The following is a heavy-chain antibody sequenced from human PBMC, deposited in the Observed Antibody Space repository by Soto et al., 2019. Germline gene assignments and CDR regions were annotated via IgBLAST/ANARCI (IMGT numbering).Heavy chain of an antibody. V-gene: IGHV5-51*01. CDR1: GYSFTSYW. D-gene: IGHD3-10*01. Sequence: GESLKISCKGSGYSFTSYWIGWVRQMPGEGLEWRGIIYPGDSDTRYSPSFQGQVTISADKSISTAYLQWSSLKASDTAMYYCARQGAYYGSGSYYKPQYYYGMDVWGQGTTVTVSS. CDR2: IYPGDSDT. CDR3: ARQGAYYGSGSYYKPQYYYGMDV. J-gene: IGHJ6*02.